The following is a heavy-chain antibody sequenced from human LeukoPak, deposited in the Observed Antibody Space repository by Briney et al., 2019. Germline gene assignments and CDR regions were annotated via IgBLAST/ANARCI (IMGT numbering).Heavy chain of an antibody. V-gene: IGHV3-11*01. CDR2: ISSSGSTI. Sequence: GGSLRLSCAASGFTFSDYYMSWIRQAPGKGLEWVSYISSSGSTIYYADSVKGRFTISRDNAKNSLYLQMNSPRAEDTAVYYCARGCSGGSCYPFYGMDVWGQGTTVTVSS. CDR1: GFTFSDYY. J-gene: IGHJ6*02. CDR3: ARGCSGGSCYPFYGMDV. D-gene: IGHD2-15*01.